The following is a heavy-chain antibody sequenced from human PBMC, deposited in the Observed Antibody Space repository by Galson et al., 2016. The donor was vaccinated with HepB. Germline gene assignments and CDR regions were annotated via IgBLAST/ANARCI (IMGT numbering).Heavy chain of an antibody. J-gene: IGHJ4*02. CDR2: INHSGST. CDR1: GGSFSGYY. V-gene: IGHV4-34*01. CDR3: AARGGQLAFDY. D-gene: IGHD6-6*01. Sequence: ETLSLTCAVYGGSFSGYYWSWIRQPPGKGLEWIGEINHSGSTNYNPSLKSRVTISVDTSKNQLSLKLSSVTAADTAVYYCAARGGQLAFDYWGQGTLVTVSS.